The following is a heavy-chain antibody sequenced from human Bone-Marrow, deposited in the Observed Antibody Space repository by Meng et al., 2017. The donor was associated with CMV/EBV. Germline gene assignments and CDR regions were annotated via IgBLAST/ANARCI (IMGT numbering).Heavy chain of an antibody. D-gene: IGHD3-22*01. Sequence: ASVKVSCKTSGYTFTSYGISWVRQAPGQGLEWMGWISPNSGGTNYAQRFQGRVTMTSDTSITTAYMELSSLTSDDTAVYYCARGPITMMVVAPYGMDVWGQGTTVTVSS. V-gene: IGHV1-2*02. J-gene: IGHJ6*02. CDR3: ARGPITMMVVAPYGMDV. CDR2: ISPNSGGT. CDR1: GYTFTSYG.